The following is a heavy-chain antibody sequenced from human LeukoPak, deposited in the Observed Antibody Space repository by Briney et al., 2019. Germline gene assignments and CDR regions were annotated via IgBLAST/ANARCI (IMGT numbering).Heavy chain of an antibody. CDR1: GFTVSANH. D-gene: IGHD1-26*01. CDR3: ARATYSRYWYFDP. CDR2: IESSGYM. V-gene: IGHV3-66*01. Sequence: GGSLRLSSAAPGFTVSANHMSWVRQSPEKGLEWGAIIESSGYMVYANSVKGRFTISRDNSKNTVSLQLNSLRAEDTAMYYCARATYSRYWYFDPWGRGTLVTGSS. J-gene: IGHJ2*01.